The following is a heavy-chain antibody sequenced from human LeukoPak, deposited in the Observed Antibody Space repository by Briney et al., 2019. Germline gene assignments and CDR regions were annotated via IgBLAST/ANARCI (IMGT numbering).Heavy chain of an antibody. J-gene: IGHJ6*03. V-gene: IGHV3-21*01. D-gene: IGHD5-12*01. CDR3: ARDNGGYSGYDFHYYYYMDV. Sequence: GGSLRLSCGASGFTFSSYSMNWVRQAPGKGLEWVSSISNSRSYIYYADSVKGRFTISRDNAKNSLYLQMNSLRAEDTAVYYCARDNGGYSGYDFHYYYYMDVWGKGTTVTVSS. CDR2: ISNSRSYI. CDR1: GFTFSSYS.